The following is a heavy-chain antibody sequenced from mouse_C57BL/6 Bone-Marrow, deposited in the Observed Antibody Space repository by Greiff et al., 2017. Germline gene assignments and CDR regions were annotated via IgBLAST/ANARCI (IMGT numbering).Heavy chain of an antibody. Sequence: VKLVESGAELVRPGASVTLSCKASGYTFTDYEMHWVKQTPVHGLEWIGAIDPETGGTAYNQKFKGKAILTADKSSSTAYMALRSLTSEDSAVYYCTRSLYYDYDLFAYWGQGTLVTVSA. CDR3: TRSLYYDYDLFAY. V-gene: IGHV1-15*01. J-gene: IGHJ3*01. D-gene: IGHD2-4*01. CDR1: GYTFTDYE. CDR2: IDPETGGT.